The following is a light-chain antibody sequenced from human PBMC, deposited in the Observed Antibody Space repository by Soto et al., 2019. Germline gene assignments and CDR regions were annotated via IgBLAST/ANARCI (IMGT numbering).Light chain of an antibody. CDR2: DVS. Sequence: EIVLTHSPATLSLSPGEIGTLSCRSSESVTNYLAWYQQKPGQAPRLLVYDVSNRATGIPARFSGGGSGTDFTLTISNLEPEDFEVYYCQQRSDGPWTFGQGTKVDIK. J-gene: IGKJ1*01. CDR3: QQRSDGPWT. V-gene: IGKV3-11*01. CDR1: ESVTNY.